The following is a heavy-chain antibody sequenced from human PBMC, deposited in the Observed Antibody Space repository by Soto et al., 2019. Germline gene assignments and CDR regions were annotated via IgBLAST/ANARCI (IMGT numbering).Heavy chain of an antibody. V-gene: IGHV1-2*02. D-gene: IGHD3-10*01. J-gene: IGHJ6*02. Sequence: QMQLVQSGAEVKKPGASVKVSCKASGYTFTDYYIHWVRQAPGQGLEWMGWISPKSGSANFAQKFQGRVSMTRDTSITTAYMELRRLKSDDTAVYYCARGPYYGPAYDMDVWGQGTTVTVSS. CDR2: ISPKSGSA. CDR3: ARGPYYGPAYDMDV. CDR1: GYTFTDYY.